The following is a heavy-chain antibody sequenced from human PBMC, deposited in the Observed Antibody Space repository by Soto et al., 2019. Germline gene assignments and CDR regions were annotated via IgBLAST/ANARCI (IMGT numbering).Heavy chain of an antibody. J-gene: IGHJ3*02. Sequence: GGSLRLSCAASGFAFSSYGMHWVRQAPGKGLEWVAVISYDGSHKYYADSVKGRFTISRDNSKNTLYLQMNSLRAEDTAVYYCSTEAVTTDAAFDSWGQGTMVNVSS. D-gene: IGHD4-17*01. V-gene: IGHV3-30*03. CDR2: ISYDGSHK. CDR3: STEAVTTDAAFDS. CDR1: GFAFSSYG.